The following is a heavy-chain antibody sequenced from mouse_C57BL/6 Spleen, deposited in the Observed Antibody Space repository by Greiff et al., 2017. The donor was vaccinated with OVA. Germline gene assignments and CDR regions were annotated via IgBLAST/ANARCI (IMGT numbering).Heavy chain of an antibody. CDR2: IYPKDGST. CDR3: DDDCFDY. D-gene: IGHD2-4*01. V-gene: IGHV1-85*01. Sequence: QVQLQQSGPELVKPGASVKLSCKASGYTFTSYYINWVKQRPGQGLEWIGRIYPKDGSTKYNEKFKGKATLTVDTSSSTAYMELHSLTSEDSAVSFGDDDCFDYWGQGTLVTVSA. J-gene: IGHJ3*01. CDR1: GYTFTSYY.